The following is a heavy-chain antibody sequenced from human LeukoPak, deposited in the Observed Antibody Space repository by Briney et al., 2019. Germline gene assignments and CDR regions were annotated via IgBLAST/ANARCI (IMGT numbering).Heavy chain of an antibody. J-gene: IGHJ4*02. Sequence: GGSLRLSCAPSGFTFSIYAMSSVRQAPGKGLEWVSANSGGGGSTNYADSVTGRLTLSRDHSKNTLYLQMNRLTTADPAITYCAKYDILSGFADWGQGALVTVSS. CDR2: NSGGGGST. CDR1: GFTFSIYA. V-gene: IGHV3-23*01. D-gene: IGHD3-9*01. CDR3: AKYDILSGFAD.